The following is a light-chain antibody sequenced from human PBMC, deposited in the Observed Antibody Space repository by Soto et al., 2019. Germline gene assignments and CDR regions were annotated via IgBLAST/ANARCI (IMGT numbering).Light chain of an antibody. CDR3: QQYNNWPPWT. V-gene: IGKV3-15*01. CDR1: QAISSN. J-gene: IGKJ1*01. Sequence: EIVMTQSPATLSVSPGEGATLSCRASQAISSNLAWYQHKPGQAPRLLIYDASTRATGIPARFSGSGSGTEFTLTISSLQSEDVAVYYCQQYNNWPPWTFGQGTKVEVK. CDR2: DAS.